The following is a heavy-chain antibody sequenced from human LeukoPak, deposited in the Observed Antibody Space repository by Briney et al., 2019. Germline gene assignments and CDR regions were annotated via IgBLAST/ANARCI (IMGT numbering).Heavy chain of an antibody. Sequence: GGSLRLSCAASGFTFSSYAMSWVRQAPGKGLEWVSGISGSGGSTYYADSVKGRFTISRDNAKNSLYLQMNSLRAEDTAVYYCAELGITMIGGVWGKGTTVTISS. CDR2: ISGSGGST. V-gene: IGHV3-23*01. D-gene: IGHD3-10*02. CDR1: GFTFSSYA. J-gene: IGHJ6*04. CDR3: AELGITMIGGV.